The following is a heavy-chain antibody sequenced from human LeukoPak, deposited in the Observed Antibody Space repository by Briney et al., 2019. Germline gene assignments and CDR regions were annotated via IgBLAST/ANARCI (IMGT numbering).Heavy chain of an antibody. Sequence: PSETLSLTCSVSGGSMTSSSYYWGWIRQPPGKGLEWIGSTYYSGSTYYNPSLKSRVTISVDTSKKQFSLKLSSVTAADTAVYYCARSGNWFDPWGQGTLVIVS. CDR1: GGSMTSSSYY. J-gene: IGHJ5*02. CDR3: ARSGNWFDP. CDR2: TYYSGST. V-gene: IGHV4-39*01.